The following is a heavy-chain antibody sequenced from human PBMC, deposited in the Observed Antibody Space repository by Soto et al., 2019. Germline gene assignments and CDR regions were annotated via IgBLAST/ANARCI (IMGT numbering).Heavy chain of an antibody. CDR2: INPKSGGT. CDR3: ARGDSTDCSNGVCSFFYNHDMDV. V-gene: IGHV1-2*04. D-gene: IGHD2-8*01. Sequence: ASVKVSCKASGYSFTDYHIHWVRQAPGQGLEWLGRINPKSGGTSTAQKFQGWVTMTTDTSISTASMELTRLTSDDTSIYYCARGDSTDCSNGVCSFFYNHDMDVWGQGTTVTVSS. CDR1: GYSFTDYH. J-gene: IGHJ6*02.